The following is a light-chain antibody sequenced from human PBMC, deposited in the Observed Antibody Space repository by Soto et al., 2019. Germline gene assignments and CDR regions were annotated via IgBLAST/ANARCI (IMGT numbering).Light chain of an antibody. Sequence: AIQLTHSPSSLSTSVPDRVALSCRASQGISSWLAWYQQKPGKAPKLLIYAASSLQSGVPSRFSGSGSGTDFTLTISSLQPEDFATYYCQQSYSNSLTFGGGTKVDNK. V-gene: IGKV1-13*02. J-gene: IGKJ4*01. CDR1: QGISSW. CDR3: QQSYSNSLT. CDR2: AAS.